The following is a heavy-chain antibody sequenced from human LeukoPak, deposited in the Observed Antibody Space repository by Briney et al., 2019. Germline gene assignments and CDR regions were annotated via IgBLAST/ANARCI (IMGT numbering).Heavy chain of an antibody. CDR2: IYSGGST. V-gene: IGHV3-53*01. Sequence: PGGSLRLSCAASGFTVSSNYMSWVRQAPGKGLEWVSIIYSGGSTFYADSVKGRFTISRDNSKNTLYLQMNSLRAEDTAVYYCARDRTLITIFGVVIDPYYYYYYMDVWGKGTTVTVSS. CDR3: ARDRTLITIFGVVIDPYYYYYYMDV. J-gene: IGHJ6*03. CDR1: GFTVSSNY. D-gene: IGHD3-3*01.